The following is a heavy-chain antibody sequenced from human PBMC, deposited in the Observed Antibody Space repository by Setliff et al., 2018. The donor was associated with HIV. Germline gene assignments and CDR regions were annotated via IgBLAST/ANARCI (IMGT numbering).Heavy chain of an antibody. CDR3: ATDGIGGWLRPMPDY. J-gene: IGHJ4*02. V-gene: IGHV1-18*01. CDR2: ISAYNGNT. CDR1: GDTYTSYG. D-gene: IGHD5-12*01. Sequence: GASVKVSCKASGDTYTSYGISWVRQAPGQGLEWMGWISAYNGNTNYAQKFQDRVTMTTDTSTNTAYMELRSLRSDDTAVYYCATDGIGGWLRPMPDYWGQGTQVTVSS.